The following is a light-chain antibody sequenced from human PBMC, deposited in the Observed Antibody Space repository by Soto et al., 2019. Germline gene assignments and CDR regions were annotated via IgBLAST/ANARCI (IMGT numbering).Light chain of an antibody. Sequence: EIVMTQSPATLSVSPGERAILSCRASQGVSSKLAWFQQKPGQAPSLLIYGASTRAAGLPARFSGSGSGTEFTLTISSLQSEDFAVYYCQQYYNWPRTFGQGTKVEMK. CDR1: QGVSSK. J-gene: IGKJ1*01. CDR2: GAS. CDR3: QQYYNWPRT. V-gene: IGKV3-15*01.